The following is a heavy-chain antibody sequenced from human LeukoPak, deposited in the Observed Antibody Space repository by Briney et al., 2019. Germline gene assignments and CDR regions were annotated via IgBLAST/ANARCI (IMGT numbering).Heavy chain of an antibody. CDR3: AKGDRWLLLYYFDY. D-gene: IGHD3-22*01. CDR2: ISYDGSNK. V-gene: IGHV3-30*18. Sequence: GGSLRLSCAASGFTFSTYGIHWVRQAPGKGLEWVAGISYDGSNKYYADSVKGRFTISRDNSKNTLYLQMDCLRVEDTAVYYCAKGDRWLLLYYFDYWGQGTLVTVSS. CDR1: GFTFSTYG. J-gene: IGHJ4*02.